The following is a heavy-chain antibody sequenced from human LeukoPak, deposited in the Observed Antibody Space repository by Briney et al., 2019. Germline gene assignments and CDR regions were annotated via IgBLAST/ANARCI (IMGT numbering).Heavy chain of an antibody. D-gene: IGHD5-18*01. CDR3: ARAADTAMVPNWFDP. J-gene: IGHJ5*02. CDR1: GGSFSGYY. Sequence: SETLSLTCAVYGGSFSGYYWSWIRQPPGKGLEWIGEINHSGSTNYNPSLKSRVTISVDTSKNQFSLKLSSVTAADTAVYYCARAADTAMVPNWFDPWGQGTLVTVSS. V-gene: IGHV4-34*01. CDR2: INHSGST.